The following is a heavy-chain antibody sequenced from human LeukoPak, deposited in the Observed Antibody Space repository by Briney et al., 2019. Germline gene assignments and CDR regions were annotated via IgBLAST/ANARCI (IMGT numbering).Heavy chain of an antibody. D-gene: IGHD1-20*01. V-gene: IGHV3-21*01. J-gene: IGHJ4*02. CDR1: GFTFSSYS. Sequence: PGGSLRLSCAASGFTFSSYSMNWVRQAPGKGLEWASSISSSSSYIYYADSVKGRFTISRDNAKNSLYLQMNSLRAEDTAVYYCAAPLTGTTSIHYWGQGTLVTVSS. CDR3: AAPLTGTTSIHY. CDR2: ISSSSSYI.